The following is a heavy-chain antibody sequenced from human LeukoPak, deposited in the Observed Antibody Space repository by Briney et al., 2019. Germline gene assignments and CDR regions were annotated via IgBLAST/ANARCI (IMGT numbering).Heavy chain of an antibody. CDR1: GFTFSSYS. V-gene: IGHV3-21*01. Sequence: GGSLRLPCAASGFTFSSYSMNWVRQAPGKGLEWVSSISSSSSYIYYADSVKGRFTISRDNAKNSLYLQMNSLRAEDTAVYYCARGRDGYDETNWFDPWGQGTLVTVSS. J-gene: IGHJ5*02. CDR3: ARGRDGYDETNWFDP. D-gene: IGHD5-12*01. CDR2: ISSSSSYI.